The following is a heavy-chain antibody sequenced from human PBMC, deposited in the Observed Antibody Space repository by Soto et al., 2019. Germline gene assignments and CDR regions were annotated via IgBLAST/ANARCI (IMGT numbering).Heavy chain of an antibody. D-gene: IGHD2-2*01. J-gene: IGHJ5*02. V-gene: IGHV4-30-2*01. CDR3: ARGGVPAAPSEGWFDP. CDR1: GGSISSGGYS. Sequence: SETVSLTCAVSGGSISSGGYSWSWIRQPPGKGLEWIGYIYHSGSTYYNPSLKSRVTISVDRSRNQFSLKLSSVTAADTAVYYCARGGVPAAPSEGWFDPWGQGTLVTVSS. CDR2: IYHSGST.